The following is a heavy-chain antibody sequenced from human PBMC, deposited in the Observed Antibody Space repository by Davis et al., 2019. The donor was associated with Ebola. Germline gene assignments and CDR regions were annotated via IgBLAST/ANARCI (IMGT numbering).Heavy chain of an antibody. CDR1: GGSFSGYY. J-gene: IGHJ4*02. D-gene: IGHD6-19*01. Sequence: PSETLSLTCAVYGGSFSGYYWSWIRQPPGKGLEWIGEIYHSGSTNYNPSLKSRVTISVDTSKNQFSLKLSSVTAADTAVYYCARDQGSSGWIDYWGQGTLVTVSS. CDR2: IYHSGST. V-gene: IGHV4-34*01. CDR3: ARDQGSSGWIDY.